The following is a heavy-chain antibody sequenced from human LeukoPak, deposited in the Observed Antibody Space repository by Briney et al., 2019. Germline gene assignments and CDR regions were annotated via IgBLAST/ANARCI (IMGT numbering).Heavy chain of an antibody. V-gene: IGHV1-69*05. CDR1: GGTFSSYA. Sequence: SVKVSCKASGGTFSSYAISWVRQAPGQGLEWMGGIIPIFGTANYAQKFQGRVTITTDESTSTAYMELSSLSSEDTAVYSCAYGRGYSYGLATWGQGTLVTVSS. D-gene: IGHD5-18*01. CDR2: IIPIFGTA. J-gene: IGHJ4*02. CDR3: AYGRGYSYGLAT.